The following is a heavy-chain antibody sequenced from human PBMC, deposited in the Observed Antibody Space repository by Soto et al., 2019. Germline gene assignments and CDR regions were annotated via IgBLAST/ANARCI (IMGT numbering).Heavy chain of an antibody. CDR1: GASISSGRSY. Sequence: SETLSLTCTVSGASISSGRSYWSWIRQHPGKGLEWIGYMFYSGSTYYHPSLKSRVNISADTSKNQFSLRLTSVTPADTAVYYCARDNGYGHFDSWGQGTLVTVSS. CDR2: MFYSGST. CDR3: ARDNGYGHFDS. V-gene: IGHV4-31*03. J-gene: IGHJ4*02. D-gene: IGHD5-12*01.